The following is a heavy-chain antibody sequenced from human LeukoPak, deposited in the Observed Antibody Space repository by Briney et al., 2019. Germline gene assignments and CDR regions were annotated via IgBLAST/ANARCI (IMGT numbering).Heavy chain of an antibody. J-gene: IGHJ4*02. CDR1: GGSISSGGYS. CDR2: IYHSGST. V-gene: IGHV4-30-2*01. Sequence: PSQTLSLTCAVSGGSISSGGYSWSWIRQPPGKGLEWIGYIYHSGSTYYNPSLKSRVTISADTSKNQFSLKLTSVTAADTAVYYCAREAGSSGSFDYWGQGTLVTVSS. CDR3: AREAGSSGSFDY. D-gene: IGHD6-19*01.